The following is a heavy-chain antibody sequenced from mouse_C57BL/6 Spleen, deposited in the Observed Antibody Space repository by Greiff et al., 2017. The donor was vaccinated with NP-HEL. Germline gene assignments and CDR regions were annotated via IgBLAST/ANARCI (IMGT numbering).Heavy chain of an antibody. CDR3: ARKDWDEGFDY. CDR2: INYDGSST. J-gene: IGHJ2*01. CDR1: GFTFSDYY. V-gene: IGHV5-16*01. D-gene: IGHD4-1*01. Sequence: EVKLMESEGGLVQPGSSMKLSCTASGFTFSDYYMAWVRQVPEKGLEWVANINYDGSSTYYLDSLKSRFIISRDNAKNILYLQMSSLKSEDTATYYCARKDWDEGFDYWGQGTTLTVSS.